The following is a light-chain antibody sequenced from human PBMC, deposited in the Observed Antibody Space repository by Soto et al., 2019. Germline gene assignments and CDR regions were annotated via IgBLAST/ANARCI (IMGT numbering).Light chain of an antibody. CDR3: QQRYIWPPLT. J-gene: IGKJ5*01. CDR1: QSVSSN. V-gene: IGKV3-15*01. CDR2: GAS. Sequence: EIVMTQSPATLSVSPGERATLSCSASQSVSSNLSWYQQKPGQAPRLLIYGASTRATGIPARFSGSGSGTEFTLTISSLEPEDFAIYYCQQRYIWPPLTFGQGTRLEIK.